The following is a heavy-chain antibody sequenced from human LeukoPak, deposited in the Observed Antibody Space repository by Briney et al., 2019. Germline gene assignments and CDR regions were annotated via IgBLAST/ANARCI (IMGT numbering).Heavy chain of an antibody. D-gene: IGHD6-6*01. CDR1: NYSISSGYY. V-gene: IGHV4-38-2*02. Sequence: PSETLSLTCTASNYSISSGYYWAWIRQPPGKGLEWIGNIYHSGNTYYNPSLKSRVSLSVDTSENQFSLKLSSVTAADTAVYYCARERISRRALATRRGDFDYWGQGTLVTVSS. CDR3: ARERISRRALATRRGDFDY. J-gene: IGHJ4*02. CDR2: IYHSGNT.